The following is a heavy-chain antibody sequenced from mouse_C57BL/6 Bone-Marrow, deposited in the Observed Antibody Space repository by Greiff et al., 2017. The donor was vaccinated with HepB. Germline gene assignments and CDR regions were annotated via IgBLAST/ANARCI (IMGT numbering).Heavy chain of an antibody. CDR1: GFTFSDYG. CDR3: ASLTGTSMDY. Sequence: EVNVVESGGGLVKPGGSLKLSCAASGFTFSDYGMHWVRQAPEKGLEWVAYISSGSSTIYYADTVKGRFTISRDNAKNTLFLQMTSLRSEDTAMYYCASLTGTSMDYWGQGTSVTVSS. V-gene: IGHV5-17*01. CDR2: ISSGSSTI. D-gene: IGHD4-1*01. J-gene: IGHJ4*01.